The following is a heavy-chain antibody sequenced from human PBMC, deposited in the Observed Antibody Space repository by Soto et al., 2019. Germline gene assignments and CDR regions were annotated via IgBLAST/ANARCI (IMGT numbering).Heavy chain of an antibody. CDR1: GGSFSGYY. CDR2: INHSGST. D-gene: IGHD6-13*01. Sequence: SETLSLTCAVYGGSFSGYYWSWIRQPPGKGLEWIGEINHSGSTNYNPSLKSRVTISVDTSKNQFSLKLGSVTAADTAVYYCARGRRYSRRFDYWGQGTLVTVSS. J-gene: IGHJ4*02. V-gene: IGHV4-34*01. CDR3: ARGRRYSRRFDY.